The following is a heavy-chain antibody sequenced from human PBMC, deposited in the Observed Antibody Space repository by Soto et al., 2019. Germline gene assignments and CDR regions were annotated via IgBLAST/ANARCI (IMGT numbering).Heavy chain of an antibody. V-gene: IGHV4-30-2*01. D-gene: IGHD6-25*01. CDR1: GGSISSGGYS. Sequence: PSETLSLTCAVSGGSISSGGYSWSWIRQPPGKGLEWIGYIYHSGSTYYNPSLKSRVTISVDRSKNQFSLKLSSVTAADTAVYYCARAALTWWFDPWGQGTLVTVSS. CDR2: IYHSGST. CDR3: ARAALTWWFDP. J-gene: IGHJ5*02.